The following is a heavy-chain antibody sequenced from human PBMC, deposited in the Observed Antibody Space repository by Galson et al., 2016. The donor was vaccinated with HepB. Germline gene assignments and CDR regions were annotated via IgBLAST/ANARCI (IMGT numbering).Heavy chain of an antibody. D-gene: IGHD7-27*01. Sequence: TLSLTCVVSGASVSTHGYSWSWIRQPPGKGLECIGFSHHSGSAYYNPSLKSRVTISVDRSKNESSLRLNSVTAADTAVYFCARRAGDEDAFDVWGQGTMVTVSS. CDR2: SHHSGSA. V-gene: IGHV4-30-2*01. CDR3: ARRAGDEDAFDV. CDR1: GASVSTHGYS. J-gene: IGHJ3*01.